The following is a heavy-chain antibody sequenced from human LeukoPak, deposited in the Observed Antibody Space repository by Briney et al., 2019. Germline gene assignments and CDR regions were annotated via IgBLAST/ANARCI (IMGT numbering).Heavy chain of an antibody. CDR1: GGSISSGGYY. J-gene: IGHJ4*02. D-gene: IGHD6-6*01. V-gene: IGHV4-30-2*01. Sequence: PSQTLSLTCTVSGGSISSGGYYWSWIRQPPGKGLEWIGYIYHSGSTYYNPSLKSRVTISVDRSKNQFSLKLSSVTAADTAVYYCARYQYSSFTPGFDYWGQGTLVTVSS. CDR2: IYHSGST. CDR3: ARYQYSSFTPGFDY.